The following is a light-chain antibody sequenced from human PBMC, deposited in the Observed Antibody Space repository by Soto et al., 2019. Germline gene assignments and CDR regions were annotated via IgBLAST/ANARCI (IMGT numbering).Light chain of an antibody. CDR2: GAS. Sequence: VMTQSPATLSVSPGERATLSCRASQSIRTNLAWYQQKPGQAPRLLIYGASTRATGIPARFSGSGSGTEFTLTINSLQSEDFAVYYCQHYNNWPEFGQGAKLEIK. CDR3: QHYNNWPE. CDR1: QSIRTN. J-gene: IGKJ2*01. V-gene: IGKV3-15*01.